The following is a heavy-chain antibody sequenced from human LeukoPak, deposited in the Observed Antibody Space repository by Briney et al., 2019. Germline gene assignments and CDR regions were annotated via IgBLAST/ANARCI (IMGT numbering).Heavy chain of an antibody. Sequence: GGSLRLSCAASGFTFSSYAMSCVRQAPGKGLEWVSAISGSGGSTYYADSVKGGFTISRDNSKNTLYLQMNSLRAEDTAVYYCAKDSSAWGSPFYFDYWGQGTLVTVSS. CDR2: ISGSGGST. CDR1: GFTFSSYA. V-gene: IGHV3-23*01. D-gene: IGHD6-6*01. J-gene: IGHJ4*02. CDR3: AKDSSAWGSPFYFDY.